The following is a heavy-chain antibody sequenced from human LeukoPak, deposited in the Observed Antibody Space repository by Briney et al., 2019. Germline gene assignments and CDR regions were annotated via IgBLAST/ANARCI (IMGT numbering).Heavy chain of an antibody. CDR3: ASYSSSWYY. V-gene: IGHV3-30-3*01. CDR1: GFTFSSYA. D-gene: IGHD6-13*01. CDR2: ISYDGSNK. Sequence: GGSLRLSCAASGFTFSSYAMHWVRQAPGKGLEWVAVISYDGSNKYYADSVKGRFTISRGNSKNTLYLQMNSLRAEDTAVYYCASYSSSWYYWGQGTLVTVSS. J-gene: IGHJ4*02.